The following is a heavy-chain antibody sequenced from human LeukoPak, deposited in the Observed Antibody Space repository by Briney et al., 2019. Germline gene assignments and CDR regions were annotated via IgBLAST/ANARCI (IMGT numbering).Heavy chain of an antibody. J-gene: IGHJ4*02. CDR2: LYSGGST. Sequence: PGGSLSLSFAAPGLPVSSNYMTWVRQAPGKGLEWVSVLYSGGSTYYADSVKGRFTISRDNSKNTLYLQMNSLRAEDTAVYYCARAPRMVHFDYWGQGTLVTVSS. CDR1: GLPVSSNY. V-gene: IGHV3-53*01. CDR3: ARAPRMVHFDY. D-gene: IGHD6-13*01.